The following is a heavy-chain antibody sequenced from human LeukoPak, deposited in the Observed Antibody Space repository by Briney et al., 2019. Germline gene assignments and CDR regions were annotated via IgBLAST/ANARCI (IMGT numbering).Heavy chain of an antibody. V-gene: IGHV3-53*01. Sequence: GGSLRLSCAASGFTVSSHYMSWVRQAPGKGLEWVSVIYSGGSTYYADSVKGQFTISRDNSKNTLYLQMNSLRAEDTAVYYCARGSSRDGYNYDFDYWGQGTLVTVSS. CDR2: IYSGGST. CDR1: GFTVSSHY. J-gene: IGHJ4*02. D-gene: IGHD5-24*01. CDR3: ARGSSRDGYNYDFDY.